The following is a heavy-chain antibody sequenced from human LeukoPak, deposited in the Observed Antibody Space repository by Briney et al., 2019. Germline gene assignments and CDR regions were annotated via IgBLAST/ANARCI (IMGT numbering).Heavy chain of an antibody. CDR3: ARDQRPVLRYFDWLLKENWFDP. D-gene: IGHD3-9*01. CDR1: GFTFSSYS. V-gene: IGHV3-21*01. CDR2: ISSSSSYI. J-gene: IGHJ5*02. Sequence: GGSLRLSCAASGFTFSSYSMNWVRQAPGKGLEWVSSISSSSSYIYYADSVKGRFTISRDNAKNSLYLQMNSQRAEDTAVYYCARDQRPVLRYFDWLLKENWFDPWGQGTLVTVSS.